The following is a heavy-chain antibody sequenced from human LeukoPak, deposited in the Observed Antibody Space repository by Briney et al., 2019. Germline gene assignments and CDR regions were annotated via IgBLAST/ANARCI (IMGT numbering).Heavy chain of an antibody. D-gene: IGHD2-15*01. CDR3: ARRYCSGGSCYSYYYYSYMDV. V-gene: IGHV4-39*07. CDR1: GGSISSSSYY. Sequence: SETLSLTCTVSGGSISSSSYYWGWIRQPPGKGLEWIGSISYSGSTYYNPSLKSRVTISVDTSKKQFSLKLSSVTAADTAVYYCARRYCSGGSCYSYYYYSYMDVWGKGTTVTVSS. J-gene: IGHJ6*03. CDR2: ISYSGST.